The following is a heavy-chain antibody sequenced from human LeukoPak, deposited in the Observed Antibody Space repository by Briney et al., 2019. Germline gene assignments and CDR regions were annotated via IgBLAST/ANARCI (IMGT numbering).Heavy chain of an antibody. CDR3: AREYYDFWSGPNWFDP. Sequence: SVKVSCKASGGTFSSYAISWVRQAPGQGLEWMGGIIPIFGTANYAQKFQGRVTITTDESTSTAYMELSSLRSEDTAVYYCAREYYDFWSGPNWFDPWGQGTLVTVSS. J-gene: IGHJ5*02. D-gene: IGHD3-3*01. CDR1: GGTFSSYA. V-gene: IGHV1-69*05. CDR2: IIPIFGTA.